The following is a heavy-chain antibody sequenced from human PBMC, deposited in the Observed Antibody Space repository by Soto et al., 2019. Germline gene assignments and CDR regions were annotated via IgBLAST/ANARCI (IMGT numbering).Heavy chain of an antibody. CDR2: IYHSGST. J-gene: IGHJ3*02. CDR1: GGSISSSNW. D-gene: IGHD6-19*01. Sequence: QVQLQESGPGLVKPSGTLALTCSVSGGSISSSNWWSWVRQPPGKGLEWIGEIYHSGSTNYNPSLKSRVPISVDKSKNQLSLKLRSVTAADTAVYYCARGTQWLVPLRRDDAFDIWGQGTMVTVSS. V-gene: IGHV4-4*02. CDR3: ARGTQWLVPLRRDDAFDI.